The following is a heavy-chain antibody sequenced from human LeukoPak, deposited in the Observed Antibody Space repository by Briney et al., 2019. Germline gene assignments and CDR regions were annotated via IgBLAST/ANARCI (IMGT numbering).Heavy chain of an antibody. V-gene: IGHV3-7*01. CDR3: TRDRGWQSFDY. CDR2: IRVAGSHT. Sequence: GGSLRLSCAASGFTFSTYWMTWVRQAPGKGLERVANIRVAGSHTYYVDSVKGRFTISRDNAKNSLYLQMNSLRAEDTAVYYCTRDRGWQSFDYWGQGTLVTVSS. J-gene: IGHJ4*02. D-gene: IGHD3-10*01. CDR1: GFTFSTYW.